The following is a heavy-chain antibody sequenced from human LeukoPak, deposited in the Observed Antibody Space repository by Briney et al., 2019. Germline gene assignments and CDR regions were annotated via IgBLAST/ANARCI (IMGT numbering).Heavy chain of an antibody. J-gene: IGHJ4*02. V-gene: IGHV4-30-4*01. CDR2: IYYSEST. D-gene: IGHD3-3*01. CDR3: ARGGDDFWNGYYFNDY. CDR1: GGSISSGDYY. Sequence: PSQTLSLTCTVSGGSISSGDYYWSWVRQPPGKGLEWIGYIYYSESTYYNPSLKSRVTISIDTSKNQLSLKLSSVTAADTAVYYCARGGDDFWNGYYFNDYWGQGTLVTVSS.